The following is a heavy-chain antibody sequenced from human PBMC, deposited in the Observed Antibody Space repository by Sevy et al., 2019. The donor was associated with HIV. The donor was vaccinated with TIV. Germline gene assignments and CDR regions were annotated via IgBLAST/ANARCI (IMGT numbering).Heavy chain of an antibody. J-gene: IGHJ4*02. V-gene: IGHV4-34*01. CDR2: INHSGST. CDR3: ARVGRGEIVVTHYFDY. CDR1: GGSFSGYY. D-gene: IGHD3-22*01. Sequence: SETLSLTCAVYGGSFSGYYWSWIRQPPGKGLEWIGEINHSGSTNYNPSLKSRVTISVDTSKNQFSLKRSSVTAADTAVYYCARVGRGEIVVTHYFDYWGQGTLVTVSS.